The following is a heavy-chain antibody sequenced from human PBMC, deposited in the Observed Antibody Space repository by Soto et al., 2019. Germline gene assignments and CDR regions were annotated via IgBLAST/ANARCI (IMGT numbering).Heavy chain of an antibody. J-gene: IGHJ4*02. CDR2: IYPGDHET. D-gene: IGHD6-13*01. Sequence: GESLKISCQSSGYTFSNFWIGWVRQLPGKGLEWMGIIYPGDHETRYSPSFHGKVTISADRSINTAYLQWNSLGASDTAFYFCARSPRSSPYFDYWGQGALVTVSS. CDR3: ARSPRSSPYFDY. V-gene: IGHV5-51*01. CDR1: GYTFSNFW.